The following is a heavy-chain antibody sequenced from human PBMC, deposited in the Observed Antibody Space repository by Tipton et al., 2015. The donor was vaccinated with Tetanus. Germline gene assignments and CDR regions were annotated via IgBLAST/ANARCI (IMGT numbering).Heavy chain of an antibody. D-gene: IGHD6-13*01. J-gene: IGHJ4*02. CDR1: GASITTYH. Sequence: TLSLTCTVSGASITTYHWSWLRQTPGKGLEWIGYVYYTGSTNHNPSLKSRVTISMDRSKNQISLQLTSVTAADTAVYFCAGVTAQRTELYFDHWGQGTLVTVSS. CDR2: VYYTGST. CDR3: AGVTAQRTELYFDH. V-gene: IGHV4-59*01.